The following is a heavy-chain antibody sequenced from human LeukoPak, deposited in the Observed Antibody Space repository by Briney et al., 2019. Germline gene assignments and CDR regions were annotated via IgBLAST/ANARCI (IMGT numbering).Heavy chain of an antibody. D-gene: IGHD3-22*01. CDR2: IIPIFGTA. V-gene: IGHV1-69*13. Sequence: SVKVSCKASGGTFSSYAISWVRQAPGQGLEWMGGIIPIFGTANYAQKFQGRVTITADESTSTAYMELSSLRSEDTAVYYCARMGLYDSSPCYYYGMDVWGQGTTVTVSS. CDR1: GGTFSSYA. J-gene: IGHJ6*02. CDR3: ARMGLYDSSPCYYYGMDV.